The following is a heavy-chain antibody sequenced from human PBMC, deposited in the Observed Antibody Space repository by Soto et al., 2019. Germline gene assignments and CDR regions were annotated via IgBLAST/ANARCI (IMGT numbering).Heavy chain of an antibody. Sequence: GVLSLSYAASGFTFSNYARSWVRQAQGKRLEWTSAISGSGGSTYYADSVKGRFTISRDKSKSTLYLQMNSLRAEDTAVYYCAKGFEHYDSSGYYSLFDYWGQGTLVTVSS. CDR2: ISGSGGST. D-gene: IGHD3-22*01. V-gene: IGHV3-23*01. CDR1: GFTFSNYA. CDR3: AKGFEHYDSSGYYSLFDY. J-gene: IGHJ4*02.